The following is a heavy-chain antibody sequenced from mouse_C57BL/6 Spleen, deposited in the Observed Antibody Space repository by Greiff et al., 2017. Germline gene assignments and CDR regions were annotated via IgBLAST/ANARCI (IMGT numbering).Heavy chain of an antibody. CDR2: INPSNGGT. Sequence: QVQLKQPGTELVKPGASVKLSCKASGYTFTSYWMHWVKQRPGQGLEWIGNINPSNGGTNYNEKFKSKATLTVDKSSSTAYMHLSSLTSEDSAVYYCAGYGNFPTGTYSYWGQGTTLTVSS. J-gene: IGHJ2*01. V-gene: IGHV1-53*01. CDR1: GYTFTSYW. D-gene: IGHD2-1*01. CDR3: AGYGNFPTGTYSY.